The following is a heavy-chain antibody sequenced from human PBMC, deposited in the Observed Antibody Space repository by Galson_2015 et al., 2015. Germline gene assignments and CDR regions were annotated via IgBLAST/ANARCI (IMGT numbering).Heavy chain of an antibody. J-gene: IGHJ5*02. CDR1: GFTFSSYG. CDR3: ARSHGDYSNWFDP. V-gene: IGHV3-33*01. Sequence: LRLSCAASGFTFSSYGMHWVRQAPGKGLEWVAVIWYDGSNKYYADSVKGRFTISRDNSKNTLYLQMNSLRAEGTAVYYCARSHGDYSNWFDPWGQGTLVTVSS. D-gene: IGHD4-17*01. CDR2: IWYDGSNK.